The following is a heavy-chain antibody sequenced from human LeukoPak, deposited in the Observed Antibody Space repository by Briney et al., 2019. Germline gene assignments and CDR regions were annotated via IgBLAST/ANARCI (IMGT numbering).Heavy chain of an antibody. Sequence: SETLSLTCAVSGGSIGGNSYWSWIRQPPGKGPEWIGHISNSGSTYYSPSLSSRVTISLDTSKNQFSLKLRSVTAADTAVYYCARGGASSIPLDYWGRGTLVTVSS. CDR2: ISNSGST. D-gene: IGHD1-26*01. CDR3: ARGGASSIPLDY. CDR1: GGSIGGNSY. V-gene: IGHV4-61*01. J-gene: IGHJ4*02.